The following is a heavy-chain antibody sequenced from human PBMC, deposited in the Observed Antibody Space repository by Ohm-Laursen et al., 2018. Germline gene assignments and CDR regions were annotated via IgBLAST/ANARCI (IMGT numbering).Heavy chain of an antibody. CDR3: ARAMPTNRTFDY. D-gene: IGHD5-24*01. CDR1: GGSFSGYY. CDR2: INHSGST. J-gene: IGHJ4*02. Sequence: SDTLSLTCVVYGGSFSGYYWSWIRQPPGKGLEWIGEINHSGSTNYNPSLKSRVTISVDTSKNQFLLKLTSVTAADTAVYYCARAMPTNRTFDYWGQGTLVTVSS. V-gene: IGHV4-34*01.